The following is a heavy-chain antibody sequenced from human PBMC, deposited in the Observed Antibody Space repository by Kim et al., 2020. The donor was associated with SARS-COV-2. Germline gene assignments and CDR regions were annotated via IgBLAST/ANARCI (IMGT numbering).Heavy chain of an antibody. CDR3: ARDLAVGYGWRGVIINPST. V-gene: IGHV4-39*07. J-gene: IGHJ4*02. Sequence: SETLSLTCTVSGGSISSSSYYWGWIRQPPGKGLEWIGSIYYSGSTYYNPSLKSRVTISVDTSKNQFSLKLSSVTAADTAVYYCARDLAVGYGWRGVIINPSTWGQGTLVTVSS. D-gene: IGHD3-10*01. CDR1: GGSISSSSYY. CDR2: IYYSGST.